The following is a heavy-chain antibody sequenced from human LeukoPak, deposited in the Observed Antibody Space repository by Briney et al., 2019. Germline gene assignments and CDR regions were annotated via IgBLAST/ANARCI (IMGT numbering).Heavy chain of an antibody. CDR1: GFTFSNFA. CDR3: VKDAPRQYYFDY. D-gene: IGHD1-14*01. J-gene: IGHJ4*02. CDR2: ISSNGGST. Sequence: GGSLRLSCSASGFTFSNFAMHWVRQPPGKGLEYVSAISSNGGSTYYADSAKGRFTISRDNSENTLYLQMSSLRPEDTAVYYCVKDAPRQYYFDYWGQGTLVTASS. V-gene: IGHV3-64D*09.